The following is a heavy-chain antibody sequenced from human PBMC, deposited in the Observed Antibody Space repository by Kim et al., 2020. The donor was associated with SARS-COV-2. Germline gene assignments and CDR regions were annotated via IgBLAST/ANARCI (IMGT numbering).Heavy chain of an antibody. CDR3: ARETPYYDSSGYYYGLFDY. J-gene: IGHJ4*02. D-gene: IGHD3-22*01. CDR2: IYYSGST. Sequence: SETLSLTCTVSGGSISSYYWSWIRQPPGKGLEWIGYIYYSGSTNYNPSLKSRVTISVDTSKNQFSLKLSSVTAADTAVYYCARETPYYDSSGYYYGLFDYWGQGTLVTVSS. V-gene: IGHV4-59*01. CDR1: GGSISSYY.